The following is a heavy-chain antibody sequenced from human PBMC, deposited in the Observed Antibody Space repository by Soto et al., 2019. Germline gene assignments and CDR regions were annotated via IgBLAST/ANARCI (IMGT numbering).Heavy chain of an antibody. Sequence: PSVTLSLTCSVSGDSISNSRFYWAWIRQPPGEGLEWIGSIYHTGNAYYNPSLKSRVTISVDTSKNQFSLKSTSVTAADAALYYCARDFFDSSDYTTNWFDPWGQGTLVTVSS. D-gene: IGHD3-22*01. CDR3: ARDFFDSSDYTTNWFDP. CDR1: GDSISNSRFY. V-gene: IGHV4-39*01. J-gene: IGHJ5*02. CDR2: IYHTGNA.